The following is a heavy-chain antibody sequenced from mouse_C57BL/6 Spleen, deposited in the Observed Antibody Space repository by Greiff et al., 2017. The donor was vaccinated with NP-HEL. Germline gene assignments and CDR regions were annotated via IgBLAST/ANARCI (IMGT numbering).Heavy chain of an antibody. CDR2: INYDGSST. Sequence: EVQVVESEGGLVQPGSSMKLSCTASGFTFSDYYMAWVRQVPEKGLEWVANINYDGSSTYYLDSLKSRFIISRDNAKNILYLQMSSLKSEDTATYYCARETYYDGYYFDYWGQGTTLTVSS. V-gene: IGHV5-16*01. J-gene: IGHJ2*01. CDR3: ARETYYDGYYFDY. CDR1: GFTFSDYY. D-gene: IGHD2-3*01.